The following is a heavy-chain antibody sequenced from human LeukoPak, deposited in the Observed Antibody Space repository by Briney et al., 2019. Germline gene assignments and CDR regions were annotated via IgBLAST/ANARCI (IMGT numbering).Heavy chain of an antibody. CDR1: GGSISSTSYY. CDR2: IYYSGST. D-gene: IGHD5-18*01. J-gene: IGHJ6*02. V-gene: IGHV4-61*05. Sequence: SDTLSLTCPVSGGSISSTSYYWGWVRQPPGKGLEWIGYIYYSGSTNYNPSLKSRVTISVDTSKNQFSLKLSSVTAADTAVYYCARVDTAYYYYGMDVWGQGTTVTVSS. CDR3: ARVDTAYYYYGMDV.